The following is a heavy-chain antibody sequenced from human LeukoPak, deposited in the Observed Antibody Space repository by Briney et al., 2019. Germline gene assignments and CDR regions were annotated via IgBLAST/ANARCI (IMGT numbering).Heavy chain of an antibody. D-gene: IGHD5-12*01. CDR2: VNPDSGDT. Sequence: SSVKVSCKASGYSVSVYYIHWVRQAPGQALEWMGWVNPDSGDTKYAQMFQGRVTMTSETSIATASMEWSCLTPDDAASYYSARSIAATPCNWFDPWGQGTLITVSS. J-gene: IGHJ5*02. V-gene: IGHV1-2*02. CDR3: ARSIAATPCNWFDP. CDR1: GYSVSVYY.